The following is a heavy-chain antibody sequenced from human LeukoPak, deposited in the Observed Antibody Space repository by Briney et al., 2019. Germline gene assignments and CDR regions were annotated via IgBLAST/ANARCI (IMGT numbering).Heavy chain of an antibody. V-gene: IGHV4-4*09. Sequence: SETLSLTCTVSGGSISSYYWSWTRQPPGKGLEWIGYIYTSGSTNYNPSLKSRVTISVDTSKNQFSLKLSSVTAADTAVYYCARHIGGGIEDMDVWGKGTKVTVSS. CDR1: GGSISSYY. D-gene: IGHD3-16*02. CDR3: ARHIGGGIEDMDV. CDR2: IYTSGST. J-gene: IGHJ6*03.